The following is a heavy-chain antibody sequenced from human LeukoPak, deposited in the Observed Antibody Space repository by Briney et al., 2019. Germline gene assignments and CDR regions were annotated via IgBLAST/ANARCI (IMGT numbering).Heavy chain of an antibody. CDR2: IWYDGSNK. J-gene: IGHJ3*02. V-gene: IGHV3-33*01. Sequence: GGSLRLSCAASGFTFSSYGMHWVRQAPGKGLEWVAVIWYDGSNKYYAGSVKGRCTISRDNSKNTLYLQMNSLRAEDTAVYYCARDQGITMIVVAVDAFDIWGQGIMVTVSS. CDR3: ARDQGITMIVVAVDAFDI. D-gene: IGHD3-22*01. CDR1: GFTFSSYG.